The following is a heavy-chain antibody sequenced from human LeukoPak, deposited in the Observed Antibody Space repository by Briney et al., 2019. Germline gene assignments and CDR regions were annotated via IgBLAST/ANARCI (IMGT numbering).Heavy chain of an antibody. CDR3: ATAGTYYYDSSGNAFDI. V-gene: IGHV1-2*04. Sequence: ASVKVSCKASGYTFTGYYMHWVRQAPGQGLEWMGWINPNSGGTNYAQKFQGWVTMTRDTSISTAYMELSRLRSDDTAVYYCATAGTYYYDSSGNAFDIWGQGTMVTVSS. J-gene: IGHJ3*02. CDR1: GYTFTGYY. CDR2: INPNSGGT. D-gene: IGHD3-22*01.